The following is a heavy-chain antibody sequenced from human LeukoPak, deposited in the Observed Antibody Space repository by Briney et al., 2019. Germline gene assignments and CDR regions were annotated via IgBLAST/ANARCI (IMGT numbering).Heavy chain of an antibody. Sequence: ASVKVSCKASGYTFTSYYMHWVRQAPGQGLEWMGIINPSGGSTSYAQKFQGRVTMTRDTSTSTVYMELSSLRSEDTAVYYCASGVYTSIAARSAFDIWGQGTMVTISS. CDR1: GYTFTSYY. CDR2: INPSGGST. D-gene: IGHD6-6*01. V-gene: IGHV1-46*01. CDR3: ASGVYTSIAARSAFDI. J-gene: IGHJ3*02.